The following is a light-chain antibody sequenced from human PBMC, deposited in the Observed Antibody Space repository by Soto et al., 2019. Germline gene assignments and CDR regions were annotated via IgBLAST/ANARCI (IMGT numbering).Light chain of an antibody. Sequence: EIVLTQSPGTLSLSPGERATLSCRASQSVSSSSLAWYQQKPGQAPRLLIYGASSRATGIPDRFSGSGSGTDFPLTISRLEPEDFAVYYCQQYGSSPPTFGQGTKLEIK. V-gene: IGKV3-20*01. CDR3: QQYGSSPPT. CDR2: GAS. J-gene: IGKJ2*01. CDR1: QSVSSSS.